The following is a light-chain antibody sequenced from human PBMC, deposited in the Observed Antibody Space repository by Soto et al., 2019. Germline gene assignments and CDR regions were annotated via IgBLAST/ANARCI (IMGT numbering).Light chain of an antibody. J-gene: IGKJ5*01. V-gene: IGKV3-20*01. CDR3: QRYGSSPIT. CDR1: QSVSSSY. CDR2: AAS. Sequence: EIVLTQSPGTLSLSPGERATLSCRASQSVSSSYLAWYQQQPGQAPRLLIYAASSRATGIPDRVSGSGSEIDFTLTISRLEPEDFAVYYCQRYGSSPITFGPGTRLEIK.